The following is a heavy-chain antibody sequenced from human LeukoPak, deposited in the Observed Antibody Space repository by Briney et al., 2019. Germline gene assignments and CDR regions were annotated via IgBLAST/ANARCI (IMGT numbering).Heavy chain of an antibody. J-gene: IGHJ6*02. CDR3: ARDPSYYYYYGMDV. CDR1: GGTFSSYA. CDR2: IIPIFGTA. Sequence: GASVNVSCKASGGTFSSYAISWVRQAPGQGLEWMGGIIPIFGTANYAQKFQGRVTITADESTSTAYMELSSLRSEDTAVYYCARDPSYYYYYGMDVWGQGTTVTVSS. V-gene: IGHV1-69*13.